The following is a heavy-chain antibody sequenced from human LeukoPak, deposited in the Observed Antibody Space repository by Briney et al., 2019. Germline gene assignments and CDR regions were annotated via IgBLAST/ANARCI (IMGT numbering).Heavy chain of an antibody. CDR2: SPYNGNT. J-gene: IGHJ5*02. D-gene: IGHD5-18*01. V-gene: IGHV1-18*01. CDR3: ARRGGSWIPSSNWFDP. Sequence: ASVKVSCKASGYTFTSYGISWVRQAPGQGLEWMGWSPYNGNTNYAQKLQGRVTMTTDTSTSTAYMELRSLRSDDTAVYYCARRGGSWIPSSNWFDPWGQGTLVTVSS. CDR1: GYTFTSYG.